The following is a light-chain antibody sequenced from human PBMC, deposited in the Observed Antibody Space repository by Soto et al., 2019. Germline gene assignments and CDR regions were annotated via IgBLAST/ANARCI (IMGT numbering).Light chain of an antibody. CDR1: ALPKKY. V-gene: IGLV3-16*01. CDR3: LSADSSVTFAGV. J-gene: IGLJ3*02. Sequence: SYELTQPPSVSVSLGQMARITCSGEALPKKYAYWYQQKPGQFPVLVIYKDSERPSGIPERFSGSSSGTIVTLTISGVQAEDEADYYCLSADSSVTFAGVFGGGTKLTVL. CDR2: KDS.